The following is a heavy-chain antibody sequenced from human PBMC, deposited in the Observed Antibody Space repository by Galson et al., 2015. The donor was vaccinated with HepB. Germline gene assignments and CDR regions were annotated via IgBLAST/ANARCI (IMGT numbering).Heavy chain of an antibody. Sequence: SLRLSCAGSGFTFSNLGIHWARQAPGKGLEWVAYIQYNGFTKYYGDSVTGRFTISRDNSKNTLYLQMNSLRPEDTALYHCARNTPASGYHGLHYGGQGTLVTVSS. CDR1: GFTFSNLG. V-gene: IGHV3-30*03. CDR2: IQYNGFTK. CDR3: ARNTPASGYHGLHY. J-gene: IGHJ4*02. D-gene: IGHD6-25*01.